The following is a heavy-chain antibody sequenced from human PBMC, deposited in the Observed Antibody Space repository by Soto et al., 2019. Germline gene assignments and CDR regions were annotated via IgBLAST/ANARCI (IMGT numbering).Heavy chain of an antibody. J-gene: IGHJ6*02. CDR3: ARVGYYYDSSGYDWVYYYGMDV. Sequence: GASVKVSCKASGGTFSSYAISWLRQAPGQGLEWMGGIIPIFGTASYAQKFQGRVTITADKSTSTAYMELSSLRSEDTAVYYCARVGYYYDSSGYDWVYYYGMDVWGQGTTVTVSS. V-gene: IGHV1-69*06. D-gene: IGHD3-22*01. CDR2: IIPIFGTA. CDR1: GGTFSSYA.